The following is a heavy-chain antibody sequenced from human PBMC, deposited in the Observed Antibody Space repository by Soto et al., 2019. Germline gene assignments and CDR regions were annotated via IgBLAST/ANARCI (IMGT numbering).Heavy chain of an antibody. CDR3: ARCTGTMIPY. Sequence: SETLSLTCTVSGGSIGSSSYYWGWIRQPPGKGLEWIGTIFSRGSTYYNPSLKSRVIISEDTSKNQVSLNLRSVTAADAAVYYCARCTGTMIPYWGQGTLVTVSS. CDR1: GGSIGSSSYY. J-gene: IGHJ4*02. V-gene: IGHV4-39*01. CDR2: IFSRGST. D-gene: IGHD1-7*01.